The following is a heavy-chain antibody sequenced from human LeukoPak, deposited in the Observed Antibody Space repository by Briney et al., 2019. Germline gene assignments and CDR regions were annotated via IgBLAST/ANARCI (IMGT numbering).Heavy chain of an antibody. D-gene: IGHD4-23*01. CDR1: GFTFSSYS. CDR3: ARDSVEGLTPRGN. J-gene: IGHJ4*02. CDR2: ISSSSSYI. V-gene: IGHV3-21*01. Sequence: PGGSLRLSCAASGFTFSSYSMNWVRQAPGKGLEWVSSISSSSSYIYYADSVKGRFTISRDNAKNSLYLQMNSLRAEDTAVYYCARDSVEGLTPRGNWGQGTLVTVSS.